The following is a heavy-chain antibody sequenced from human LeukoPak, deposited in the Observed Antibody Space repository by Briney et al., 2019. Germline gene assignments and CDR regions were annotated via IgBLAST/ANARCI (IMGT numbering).Heavy chain of an antibody. CDR1: GGSISSYY. CDR2: IYYSGST. V-gene: IGHV4-59*01. Sequence: SETLSLTCTVSGGSISSYYWSWIRQPPGKGLEWIGYIYYSGSTNYNPSLKSRVTISVDTSKNQFTLKLSSVIAADTAVYYCARDQDWFDPWGQGTLVTVSS. J-gene: IGHJ5*02. CDR3: ARDQDWFDP.